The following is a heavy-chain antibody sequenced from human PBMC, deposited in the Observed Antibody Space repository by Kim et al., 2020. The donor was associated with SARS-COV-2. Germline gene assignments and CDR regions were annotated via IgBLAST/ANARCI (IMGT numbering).Heavy chain of an antibody. CDR1: GFTFSSYA. V-gene: IGHV3-30*04. CDR3: ARDLSMITFGGAIDY. J-gene: IGHJ4*02. CDR2: ISYDGSNK. D-gene: IGHD3-16*01. Sequence: GGSLRLSCAASGFTFSSYAMHWVRQAPGKGLEWVAVISYDGSNKYYADSVKGRFTISRDNSKNTLYLQMNSLRAEDTAVYYCARDLSMITFGGAIDYWGQGTLVTVSS.